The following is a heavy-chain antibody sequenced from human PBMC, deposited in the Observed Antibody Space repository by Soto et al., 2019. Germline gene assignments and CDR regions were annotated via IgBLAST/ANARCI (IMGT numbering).Heavy chain of an antibody. CDR2: INGGNGNT. Sequence: QVQILQSGAEVKKPGASVKLSCQASGYSFTSYTVHWVRQAPGQSLEWMGWINGGNGNTEFSQKFQGRVTITRDTSASTAYMQLSSLRSEDTAVYYCASLLLLGKLSSFYFVSWGQGTLVTVSS. V-gene: IGHV1-3*01. CDR1: GYSFTSYT. J-gene: IGHJ4*02. D-gene: IGHD3-16*01. CDR3: ASLLLLGKLSSFYFVS.